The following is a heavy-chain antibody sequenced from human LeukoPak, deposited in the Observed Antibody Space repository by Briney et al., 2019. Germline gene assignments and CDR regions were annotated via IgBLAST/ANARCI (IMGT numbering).Heavy chain of an antibody. J-gene: IGHJ4*02. CDR2: ITSRVDTI. CDR3: ARGGTYSDFWSGSASSDDY. D-gene: IGHD3-3*01. CDR1: GLTFSSFE. Sequence: GGSLTLACAASGLTFSSFEVNCVRHARGKGLEWVSYITSRVDTIYYEDFVKGRFTMSRDNAKNSLYLQMNSMGAEDTAVYYCARGGTYSDFWSGSASSDDYWGQGTLVTVSS. V-gene: IGHV3-48*03.